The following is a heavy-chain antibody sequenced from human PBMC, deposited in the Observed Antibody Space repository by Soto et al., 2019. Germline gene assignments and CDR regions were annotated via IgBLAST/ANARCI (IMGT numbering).Heavy chain of an antibody. J-gene: IGHJ4*02. V-gene: IGHV4-39*01. CDR2: IYYSGST. CDR3: ARLVDSSGYSDY. Sequence: SETMSLSCTVSGGSISSSSYYWGWIRQPPGKGLEWIGSIYYSGSTYYNPSLKSRVTISVDTSKNQFSLKLSSVTAADTAVYYCARLVDSSGYSDYWGQGTLVTVSS. CDR1: GGSISSSSYY. D-gene: IGHD3-22*01.